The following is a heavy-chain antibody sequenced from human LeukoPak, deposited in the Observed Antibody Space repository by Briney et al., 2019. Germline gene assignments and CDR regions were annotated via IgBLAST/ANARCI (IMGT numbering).Heavy chain of an antibody. V-gene: IGHV4-4*02. CDR2: IYHSGST. D-gene: IGHD3-22*01. Sequence: PSETLSLTCADSGGSISSSNWWSWVRQPPGKGLEWIGEIYHSGSTNYNPSPKSRVTISVDKSKNQFSLKLSSVTAADTAVYYCARETMHYYDSSGYYGIDYWGQGTLVTVSS. CDR1: GGSISSSNW. CDR3: ARETMHYYDSSGYYGIDY. J-gene: IGHJ4*02.